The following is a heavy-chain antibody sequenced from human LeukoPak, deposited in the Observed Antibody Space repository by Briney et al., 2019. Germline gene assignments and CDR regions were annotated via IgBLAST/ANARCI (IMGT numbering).Heavy chain of an antibody. V-gene: IGHV1-24*01. D-gene: IGHD6-25*01. J-gene: IGHJ4*02. Sequence: ASVKVSCKVSGYTLTELSMHWVRQAPGKGLEWMGGSDPEDGETIYAQKFQGRVTMTEDTSTDTAYMELSSLRSEDTAVYYCATDLSGPNYFDYWGQGTLVTVSS. CDR2: SDPEDGET. CDR1: GYTLTELS. CDR3: ATDLSGPNYFDY.